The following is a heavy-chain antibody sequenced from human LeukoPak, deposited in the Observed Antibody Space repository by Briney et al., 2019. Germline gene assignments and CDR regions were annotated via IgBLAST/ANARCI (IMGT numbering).Heavy chain of an antibody. D-gene: IGHD2-2*01. J-gene: IGHJ4*02. CDR1: GGSISSSSYY. CDR2: IYYSGST. CDR3: ASNDCSSTSCYVDY. Sequence: PSETLSLTCTVSGGSISSSSYYWGWIRQPPGKGLEWIGSIYYSGSTYYNPSLKSRVTISVDTSKNQLSLKLSSVTAADTAVYYCASNDCSSTSCYVDYWGQGTLVTVSS. V-gene: IGHV4-39*01.